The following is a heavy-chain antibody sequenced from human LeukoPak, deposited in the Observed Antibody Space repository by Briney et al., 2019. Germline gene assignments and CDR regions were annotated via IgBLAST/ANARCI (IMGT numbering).Heavy chain of an antibody. CDR2: INHSVST. J-gene: IGHJ4*02. CDR1: GGSLSGHY. Sequence: PSETLSLTCALYGGSLSGHYWSWIRQPPGKTLEWIGEINHSVSTNYNPPLTSRVTISLDTSKHQYSPKLSAATPSDTPGYYCARGKKSSIGGYYFDYGYRGTVVLVSA. V-gene: IGHV4-34*01. D-gene: IGHD1-26*01. CDR3: ARGKKSSIGGYYFDY.